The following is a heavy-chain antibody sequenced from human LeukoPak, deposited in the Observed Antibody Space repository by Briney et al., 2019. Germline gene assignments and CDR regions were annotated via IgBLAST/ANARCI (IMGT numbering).Heavy chain of an antibody. Sequence: GGSLRLSCAASGFTFSSYAMSWVRQAPGKGLEWVSAISGSGGSTYYADSVKGRFTISRDNSKNTLYLQMNSVRAEDTAVYYCAKDGDIVVVVAAHYWGEGTLVTVSS. CDR3: AKDGDIVVVVAAHY. J-gene: IGHJ4*02. V-gene: IGHV3-23*01. CDR2: ISGSGGST. D-gene: IGHD2-15*01. CDR1: GFTFSSYA.